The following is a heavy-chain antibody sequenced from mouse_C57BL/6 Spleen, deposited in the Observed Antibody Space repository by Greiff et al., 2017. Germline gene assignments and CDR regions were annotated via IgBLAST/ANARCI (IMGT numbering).Heavy chain of an antibody. V-gene: IGHV1-26*01. J-gene: IGHJ1*03. CDR2: INPNNGGT. CDR3: AREFYGSSPNWYFDV. Sequence: VQLQQSGPELVKPGASVKISCKASGYTFTDYYMNWVKQSHGKSLEWIGDINPNNGGTSYNQKFKGKATLTVDKSSSTAYMELRSLTSEDSAVYYCAREFYGSSPNWYFDVWGTGTTVTVSS. CDR1: GYTFTDYY. D-gene: IGHD1-1*01.